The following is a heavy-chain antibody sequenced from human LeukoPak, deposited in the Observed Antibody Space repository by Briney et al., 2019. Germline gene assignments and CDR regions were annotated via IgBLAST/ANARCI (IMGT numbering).Heavy chain of an antibody. V-gene: IGHV3-21*01. D-gene: IGHD3-10*01. J-gene: IGHJ4*02. CDR2: ISSSSSYI. Sequence: GGSLRLSCAASGFTFTNYWMSWVRQAPGKGPEWVSSISSSSSYIYYADSVKGRFTISRDNAKNSLYLQMNSLRAEDTAVYYCARQGGDYYGSGSYFDDYWGQGTLVTVSS. CDR3: ARQGGDYYGSGSYFDDY. CDR1: GFTFTNYW.